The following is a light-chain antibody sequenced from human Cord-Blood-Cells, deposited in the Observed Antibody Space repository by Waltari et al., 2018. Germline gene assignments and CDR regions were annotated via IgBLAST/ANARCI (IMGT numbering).Light chain of an antibody. V-gene: IGKV1-39*01. CDR3: QQSYSTPRT. CDR2: AAS. J-gene: IGKJ2*01. Sequence: DIQMTQSPSSLSASVGDRVTITCRASQSISSYLNWYQQKPAKAPKLLIYAASSLKSGVPSRFSGSGSGTDFTLTISSLQPEDFATYYCQQSYSTPRTFGQGTKLEIK. CDR1: QSISSY.